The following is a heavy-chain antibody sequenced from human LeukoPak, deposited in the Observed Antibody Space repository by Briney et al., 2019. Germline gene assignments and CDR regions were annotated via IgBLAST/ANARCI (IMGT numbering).Heavy chain of an antibody. Sequence: SETLSLTCTVSGGSISSYYWSWIRQPAGKGLEWIGRIYTSGSTNYNPSLKSRVTMSVDTSKNQFSLKLSSVTAADTAVYYCAREVYWWELLGVGYYYYMDVWGKGTTVTVSS. V-gene: IGHV4-4*07. CDR3: AREVYWWELLGVGYYYYMDV. CDR2: IYTSGST. D-gene: IGHD1-26*01. J-gene: IGHJ6*03. CDR1: GGSISSYY.